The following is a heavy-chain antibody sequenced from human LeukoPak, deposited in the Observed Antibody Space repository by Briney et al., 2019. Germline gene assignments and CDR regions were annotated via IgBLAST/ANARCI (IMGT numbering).Heavy chain of an antibody. CDR2: IYYSGST. J-gene: IGHJ5*02. Sequence: PSETLSLTCTVSGGSISSYYWSWIRQPPGKGLEWIGYIYYSGSTNYNPSLKSRVTISVDTSKNQFSLKLSSVTAADAAVYYCASIRFGELLRDIWSDPWGQGTLVTVSS. V-gene: IGHV4-59*08. D-gene: IGHD3-10*01. CDR1: GGSISSYY. CDR3: ASIRFGELLRDIWSDP.